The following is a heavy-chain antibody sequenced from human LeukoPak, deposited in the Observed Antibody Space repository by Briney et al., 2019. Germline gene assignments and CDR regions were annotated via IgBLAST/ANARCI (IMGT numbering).Heavy chain of an antibody. CDR1: GGSISSYY. CDR2: IYTSGST. CDR3: ARDSQFGELLVLGNNWFDP. D-gene: IGHD3-10*01. Sequence: SETLSLTCTVSGGSISSYYWSWIRQPAGKGLECIERIYTSGSTNYNPSLKSRVTMSVDTSKNQFSLKLSSVTAADTAVYYCARDSQFGELLVLGNNWFDPCGQGTLVTVSS. J-gene: IGHJ5*02. V-gene: IGHV4-4*07.